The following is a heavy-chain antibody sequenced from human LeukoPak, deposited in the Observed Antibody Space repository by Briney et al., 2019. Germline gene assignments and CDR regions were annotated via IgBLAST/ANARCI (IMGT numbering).Heavy chain of an antibody. CDR1: GYTFTSYA. CDR3: GRDPRLGIRGYTYGYIEY. CDR2: INTNTGNP. V-gene: IGHV7-4-1*02. Sequence: GASVKVSCKASGYTFTSYAMNWVRQAPGQGLEWMGWINTNTGNPTYAQGFTGRFVFSLDTSVSTAYLQISSLTADDTAVYFCGRDPRLGIRGYTYGYIEYWGQGTLVTVSS. J-gene: IGHJ4*02. D-gene: IGHD5-18*01.